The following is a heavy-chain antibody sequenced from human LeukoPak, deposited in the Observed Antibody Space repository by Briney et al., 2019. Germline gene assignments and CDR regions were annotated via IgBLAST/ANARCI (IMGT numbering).Heavy chain of an antibody. CDR1: GFTFSSYA. CDR2: ISYDGSNK. V-gene: IGHV3-30-3*01. D-gene: IGHD2-2*02. J-gene: IGHJ6*02. CDR3: AAGYCSSTSCYSNGRYYYYGMDV. Sequence: PGGSLRLSCAASGFTFSSYAMHWVRQAPGKGLEWVAVISYDGSNKYYADSVKGRFTISRDNSKNTLYLQTNSLRAEDTAVYYCAAGYCSSTSCYSNGRYYYYGMDVWGQGTTVTVSS.